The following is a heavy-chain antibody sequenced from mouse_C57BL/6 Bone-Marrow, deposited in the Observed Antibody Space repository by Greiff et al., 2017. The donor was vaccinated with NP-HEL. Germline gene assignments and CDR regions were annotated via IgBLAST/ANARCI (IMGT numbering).Heavy chain of an antibody. CDR1: GYTFTDYE. CDR2: IDPETGGT. J-gene: IGHJ4*01. CDR3: TRKAYYSNDYYAMDY. D-gene: IGHD2-5*01. Sequence: QVQLQQSGAELVRPGASVTLSCKASGYTFTDYEMHWVKQTPVHGLEWIGAIDPETGGTAYNQKFKGKARLTADKSSSTAYMELRSLTSEDSAVYYCTRKAYYSNDYYAMDYWGQGTSVTVSS. V-gene: IGHV1-15*01.